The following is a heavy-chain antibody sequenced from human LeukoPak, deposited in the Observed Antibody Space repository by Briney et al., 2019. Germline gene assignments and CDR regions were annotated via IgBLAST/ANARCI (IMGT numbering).Heavy chain of an antibody. Sequence: GGSLRLSCVASGFSFSNYGTHWVRQAPGKGLEWVTFMQYDGSVEFYADSVKGRFTISRDNAKNSLYLQMDSLRAEDTAVYYCARGAYSSGWAYFDHWGQGTLVTVSS. CDR1: GFSFSNYG. V-gene: IGHV3-30*02. D-gene: IGHD6-19*01. J-gene: IGHJ4*02. CDR3: ARGAYSSGWAYFDH. CDR2: MQYDGSVE.